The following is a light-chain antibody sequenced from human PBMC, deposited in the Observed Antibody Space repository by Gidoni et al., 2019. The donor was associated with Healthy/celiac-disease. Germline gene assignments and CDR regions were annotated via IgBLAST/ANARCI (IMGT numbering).Light chain of an antibody. CDR3: QQLNSYPPGLT. CDR1: QGISSY. V-gene: IGKV1-9*01. J-gene: IGKJ4*01. CDR2: AAS. Sequence: IQLTQSPSSLSASVGDRVTITCRASQGISSYLAWYQKKPGKAPKLLIYAASTLQSGVPSRFSGSGSGTDFPLTISSLQPEDFATYYCQQLNSYPPGLTFGGGTKVEIK.